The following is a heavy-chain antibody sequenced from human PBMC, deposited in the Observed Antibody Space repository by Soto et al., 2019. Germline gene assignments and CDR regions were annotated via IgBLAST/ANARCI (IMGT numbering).Heavy chain of an antibody. CDR2: IYNHGNT. CDR1: GCPITSRTYS. V-gene: IGHV4-39*01. J-gene: IGHJ4*01. CDR3: ARHDGFSSGWIFDY. Sequence: SETLSLTCAVSGCPITSRTYSWGWLRQPPGKTLEWIGTIYNHGNTYSNPSLKSRVTISVDTSNNQLSLKLRSVTAADTSVYYCARHDGFSSGWIFDYWGHGTLVTVPQ. D-gene: IGHD6-19*01.